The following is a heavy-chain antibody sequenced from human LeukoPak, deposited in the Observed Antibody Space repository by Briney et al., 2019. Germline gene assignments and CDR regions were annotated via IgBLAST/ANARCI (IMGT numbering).Heavy chain of an antibody. D-gene: IGHD3-10*01. V-gene: IGHV3-11*06. Sequence: PGGSLRLSCAASGFTFSDYYMSWIRQAPGKGLEWVSYISSSSSYTNYADSVKGRFTVSRDSSKNIVYLQMDDLRAEDTAVYYCARDKVRGIVWGAADDALDVWGQGTMVTVSS. CDR3: ARDKVRGIVWGAADDALDV. CDR1: GFTFSDYY. J-gene: IGHJ3*01. CDR2: ISSSSSYT.